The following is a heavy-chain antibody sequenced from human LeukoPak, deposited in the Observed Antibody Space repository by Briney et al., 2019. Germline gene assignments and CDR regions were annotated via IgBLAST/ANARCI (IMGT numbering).Heavy chain of an antibody. CDR3: ARSSIVGEIDY. J-gene: IGHJ4*02. CDR1: GGSFSGYY. Sequence: SETLSLTCAVYGGSFSGYYWSWIRQPPGKGLEWIGEINHSGSTNYNPSLKSRVTISVDTSKNQFSLKLSSVTAADTAVYYCARSSIVGEIDYWGQGTLVTVSS. CDR2: INHSGST. D-gene: IGHD1-26*01. V-gene: IGHV4-34*01.